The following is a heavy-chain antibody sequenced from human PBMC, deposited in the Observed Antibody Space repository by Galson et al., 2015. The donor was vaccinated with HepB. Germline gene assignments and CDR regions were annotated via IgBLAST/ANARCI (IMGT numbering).Heavy chain of an antibody. CDR3: AKGSGNYDILTETDY. D-gene: IGHD3-9*01. J-gene: IGHJ4*02. CDR1: GFTFSSYA. V-gene: IGHV3-23*01. Sequence: SLRLSCAASGFTFSSYAMSWVRQAPGKGLEWVSAISGSGGSTYYADSVKGRFTISRDNSKNTLYLQMNSLRAEDTAVYYCAKGSGNYDILTETDYWGQGTLVTVSS. CDR2: ISGSGGST.